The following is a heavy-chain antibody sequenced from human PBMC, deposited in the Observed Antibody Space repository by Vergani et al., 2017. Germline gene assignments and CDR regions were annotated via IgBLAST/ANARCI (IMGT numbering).Heavy chain of an antibody. V-gene: IGHV3-48*03. CDR1: GFTFSSYE. CDR2: ISSSDSTI. Sequence: EVQLVESGGGLVQPGGSLRLSCAASGFTFSSYEMNWVRQAPGKGLEWVSYISSSDSTIYYADSVKGRFTISRDNAKNSLYLQMNSLRAEDTAVYYCASDHFAYSGSYGLDYWGQGTLVTVSS. J-gene: IGHJ4*02. D-gene: IGHD1-26*01. CDR3: ASDHFAYSGSYGLDY.